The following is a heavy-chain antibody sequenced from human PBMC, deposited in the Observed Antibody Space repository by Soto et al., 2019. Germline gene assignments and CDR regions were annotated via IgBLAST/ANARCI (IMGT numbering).Heavy chain of an antibody. CDR2: IRDRAYSYAT. D-gene: IGHD3-10*01. J-gene: IGHJ4*02. CDR1: GFVFKDSS. V-gene: IGHV3-73*01. Sequence: EVLLVESGGGMVQPGGSLKLSCAASGFVFKDSSIHWVRQASGKGLEWVGRIRDRAYSYATAYAESVKGRFTISREDSNNTADLQMSGLKTEDADIYYCTRLISAAHDYWGQGTLVTVSS. CDR3: TRLISAAHDY.